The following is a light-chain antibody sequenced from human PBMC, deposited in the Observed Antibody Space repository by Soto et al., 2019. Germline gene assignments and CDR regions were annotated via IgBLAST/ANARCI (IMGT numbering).Light chain of an antibody. CDR3: QHYKTWPLA. CDR2: DAY. Sequence: EIIMTQSPATLSVSPGERVTLSCRASQGVGSTLAWYRQQPGQAPRLLIYDAYTRASGVPARFSGSGSGTEFTLTISGLQSEDFAVYFCQHYKTWPLAFGGGTKVDIK. V-gene: IGKV3-15*01. J-gene: IGKJ4*01. CDR1: QGVGST.